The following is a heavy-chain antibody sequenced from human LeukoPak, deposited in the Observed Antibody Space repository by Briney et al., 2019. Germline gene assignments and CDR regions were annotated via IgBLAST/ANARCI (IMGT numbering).Heavy chain of an antibody. CDR1: GFTFSSYW. J-gene: IGHJ5*02. CDR2: IKQDGSEK. CDR3: ARDLSYYGSGSSPWFDP. V-gene: IGHV3-7*01. Sequence: PGGSLRLSCAASGFTFSSYWMSWVRQAPGKGLEWVANIKQDGSEKYYADSVKGRFTISRDNAKNSLYLQMNSLRAEDTAVYYCARDLSYYGSGSSPWFDPWGQGTLVTVSS. D-gene: IGHD3-10*01.